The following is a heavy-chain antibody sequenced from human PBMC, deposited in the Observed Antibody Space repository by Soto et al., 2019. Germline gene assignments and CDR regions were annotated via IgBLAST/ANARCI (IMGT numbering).Heavy chain of an antibody. CDR1: GGSISSYD. CDR3: ARVSGHCSSTSCPPHFYYYGMDV. D-gene: IGHD2-2*01. V-gene: IGHV4-59*01. CDR2: IYYSGST. Sequence: SETLSLTCTVSGGSISSYDWSWIRQPPGKGLEWIGYIYYSGSTNYNPSLKSRVTISVDTSKNQFSLKLSSVTAADTAVYYCARVSGHCSSTSCPPHFYYYGMDVWGQGTTVT. J-gene: IGHJ6*02.